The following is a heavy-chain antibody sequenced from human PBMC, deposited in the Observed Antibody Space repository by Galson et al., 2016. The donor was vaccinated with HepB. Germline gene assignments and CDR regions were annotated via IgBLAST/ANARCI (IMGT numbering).Heavy chain of an antibody. D-gene: IGHD4-17*01. Sequence: TLSLTCTVSGGSISSGSYHWSWVRQHPGEGLEWIGDIYYSGNTYYCPSLKSRLTISVDTSKNHFSLNLRSVTAADTAVYYCARVWETTGTFVRTVDAFDIWGQGTMVTVSS. CDR1: GGSISSGSYH. V-gene: IGHV4-31*03. CDR3: ARVWETTGTFVRTVDAFDI. J-gene: IGHJ3*02. CDR2: IYYSGNT.